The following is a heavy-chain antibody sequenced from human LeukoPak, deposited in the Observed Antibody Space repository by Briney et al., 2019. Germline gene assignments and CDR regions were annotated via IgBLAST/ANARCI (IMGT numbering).Heavy chain of an antibody. V-gene: IGHV1-18*01. Sequence: AAVKVSCKASGYTFNRYGISWVRQAPGQRPEWMGWNSALTGNIDYATKFQGRVTMNTDTSTRTAYMELSSLVSADTAVYFCARADPTNTGHEYFDYWGRGTLVTVSS. J-gene: IGHJ4*02. CDR1: GYTFNRYG. CDR2: NSALTGNI. D-gene: IGHD2/OR15-2a*01. CDR3: ARADPTNTGHEYFDY.